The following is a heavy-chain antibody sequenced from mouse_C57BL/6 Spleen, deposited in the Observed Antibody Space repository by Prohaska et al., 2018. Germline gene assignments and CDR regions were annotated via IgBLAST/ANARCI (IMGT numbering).Heavy chain of an antibody. V-gene: IGHV5-6*01. CDR3: ARDTTVVPYYFDY. D-gene: IGHD1-1*01. J-gene: IGHJ2*01. CDR2: ISSGGSYT. Sequence: QTPDKRLEWVATISSGGSYTYYPDSVKRRCTISRDNAKNTLYLQMSSLKSEDTAMYYCARDTTVVPYYFDYWGQGTTLTVSS.